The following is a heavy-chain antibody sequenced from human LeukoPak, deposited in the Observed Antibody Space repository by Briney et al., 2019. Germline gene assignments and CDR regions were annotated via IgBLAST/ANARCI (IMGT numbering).Heavy chain of an antibody. CDR1: GGSISSGSYY. V-gene: IGHV4-61*02. D-gene: IGHD2-15*01. CDR2: IYTSGST. J-gene: IGHJ4*02. Sequence: PSETLSLTCTVSGGSISSGSYYWSWIRQPAGKGLEWIGRIYTSGSTNYNPSPKSRVTISVDTSKNQFSLKLSSVTAADTAVYYCARVNPYCSGGSCSYYFDYWGQGTLVTVSS. CDR3: ARVNPYCSGGSCSYYFDY.